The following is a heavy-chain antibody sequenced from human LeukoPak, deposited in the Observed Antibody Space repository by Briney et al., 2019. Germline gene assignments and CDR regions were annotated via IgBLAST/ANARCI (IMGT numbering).Heavy chain of an antibody. D-gene: IGHD3-10*01. V-gene: IGHV3-7*01. CDR3: ARWIGGFDY. J-gene: IGHJ4*02. CDR2: IKQDGSEK. Sequence: PGGSLRLSCAASGFTFSSYWMNWVRQAPGKALEWVANIKQDGSEKYYVDSVKGRFTISRDNAKNSLYLQMNSLGAEDTAVYYCARWIGGFDYWGQGTLVTVSS. CDR1: GFTFSSYW.